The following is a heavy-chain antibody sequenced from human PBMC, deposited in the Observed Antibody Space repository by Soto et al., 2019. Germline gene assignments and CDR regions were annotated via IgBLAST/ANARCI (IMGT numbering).Heavy chain of an antibody. CDR1: GFSFSNYG. V-gene: IGHV3-23*01. J-gene: IGHJ1*01. D-gene: IGHD3-16*02. CDR2: ISETQRGS. CDR3: EKMPPHPDIWGPYRHRIYFDT. Sequence: VQLLESGGGFLQPGGSLRLSCTGSGFSFSNYGMSWVRQAPGKGLEWVSGISETQRGSYYADSVKGRFTISRDNCENTLYLQMNNLRAADSAVYYCEKMPPHPDIWGPYRHRIYFDTWGQGTLVAVSS.